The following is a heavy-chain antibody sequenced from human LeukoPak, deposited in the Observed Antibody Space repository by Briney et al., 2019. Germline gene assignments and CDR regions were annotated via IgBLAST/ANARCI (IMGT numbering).Heavy chain of an antibody. Sequence: PGGSLRLSCAASGFTFSSYAMSWVRQAPGKGLEWVSYISSSGSTIYYADSVKGRFTISRDNAKNSLYLQMNSLRAEDTAVYYCARDPGREWLLYPVYYYYMDVWGKGTTVTVSS. V-gene: IGHV3-48*04. CDR1: GFTFSSYA. CDR2: ISSSGSTI. D-gene: IGHD3-3*01. CDR3: ARDPGREWLLYPVYYYYMDV. J-gene: IGHJ6*03.